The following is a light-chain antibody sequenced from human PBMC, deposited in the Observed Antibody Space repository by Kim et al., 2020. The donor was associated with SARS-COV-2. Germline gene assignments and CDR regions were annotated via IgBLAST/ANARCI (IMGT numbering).Light chain of an antibody. J-gene: IGKJ5*01. CDR3: QQYASAPHT. V-gene: IGKV3-20*01. CDR2: GAS. CDR1: QTVGRNY. Sequence: ENVLTQSPGTLSLSPGERATLSCRASQTVGRNYLAWYQQKPGQAPRLLIHGASTRATGIPDRFSGSGSGTDFSLTISRLEPEDFTVYYCQQYASAPHTFGQGTRLEIK.